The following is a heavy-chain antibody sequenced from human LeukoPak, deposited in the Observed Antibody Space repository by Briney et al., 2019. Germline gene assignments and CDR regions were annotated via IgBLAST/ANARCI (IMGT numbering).Heavy chain of an antibody. V-gene: IGHV3-53*01. Sequence: GGSLRLSCAASGVTLSSYAMSWVRLAPGKGLEWVSVIYSGGSTYYADSVKGRFTISRDNSKNTLYLQMNSLRAEDTAVYYCARAAAGKSYYYGMDVWGQGTTVTVSS. CDR2: IYSGGST. D-gene: IGHD6-19*01. CDR3: ARAAAGKSYYYGMDV. CDR1: GVTLSSYA. J-gene: IGHJ6*02.